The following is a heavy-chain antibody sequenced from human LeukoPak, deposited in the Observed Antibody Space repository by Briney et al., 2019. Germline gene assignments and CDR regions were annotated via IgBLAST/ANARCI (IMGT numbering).Heavy chain of an antibody. CDR1: GGSISSYY. J-gene: IGHJ6*03. CDR3: ARLGHTSYYYYYYYYMDV. D-gene: IGHD3-10*01. CDR2: IYYSGST. Sequence: SETLSLTCTVSGGSISSYYWSWIRQPPGKGLEWIGYIYYSGSTNYNPSLKSRVTISVDTSKNQFSLKLSSVTAADTAVYYCARLGHTSYYYYYYYYMDVWGKGTTVTVSS. V-gene: IGHV4-59*01.